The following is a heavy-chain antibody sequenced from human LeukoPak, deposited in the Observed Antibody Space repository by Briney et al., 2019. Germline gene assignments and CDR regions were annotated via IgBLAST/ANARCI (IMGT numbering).Heavy chain of an antibody. CDR1: GYTFTGYY. Sequence: VASVKVSCKASGYTFTGYYMHWVRQAPGQGLEWMGQLNPHTGGANYPQKFQGRVTMTRDTSINTAYMELSRLRSDDTAVYYCARDIVEVTAALFWFDLWGQGTLVTVSS. J-gene: IGHJ5*02. CDR3: ARDIVEVTAALFWFDL. V-gene: IGHV1-2*06. D-gene: IGHD2-2*01. CDR2: LNPHTGGA.